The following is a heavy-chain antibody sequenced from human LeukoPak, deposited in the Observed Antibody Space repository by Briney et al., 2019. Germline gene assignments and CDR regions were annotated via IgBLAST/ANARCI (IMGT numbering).Heavy chain of an antibody. J-gene: IGHJ4*02. D-gene: IGHD3-3*01. Sequence: GGSLRLSCAASGFTLSSYSMNGGRQAPGEGVGGVSSITSSVNYMYYADSVKGRFTISRDNAKNSLYLQMKSLRVEDTALYYCARGPTYYDFWSASDYWGQGTLVTVSS. CDR1: GFTLSSYS. CDR3: ARGPTYYDFWSASDY. V-gene: IGHV3-21*04. CDR2: ITSSVNYM.